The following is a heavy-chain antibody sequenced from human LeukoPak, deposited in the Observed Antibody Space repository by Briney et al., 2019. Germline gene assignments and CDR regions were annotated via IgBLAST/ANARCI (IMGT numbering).Heavy chain of an antibody. CDR2: ISYHGSNK. CDR1: GFTFSRYG. CDR3: AKDGLWFGTNYYYYMDV. Sequence: GRSLRLSCAASGFTFSRYGMHWVRQAPGKGLEWVAVISYHGSNKYYADSVKGRFTISRDNSKNTLYLQMNSLRAEDTAVYYCAKDGLWFGTNYYYYMDVWGKGTTVTISS. J-gene: IGHJ6*03. D-gene: IGHD3-10*01. V-gene: IGHV3-30*18.